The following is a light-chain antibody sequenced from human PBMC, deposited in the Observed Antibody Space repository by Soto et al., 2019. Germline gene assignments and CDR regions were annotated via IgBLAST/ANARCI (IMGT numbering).Light chain of an antibody. Sequence: QTVVTQPPSVSGAPGQRVTISCTGSSSNIGAGYDVHWYQQLPGTAPKLLIYGNSNRPSGVPDRFSGSKSGTSASLAITGLQAEDEADYYCHSYYSSLSGWVFGGGTMRTVL. CDR3: HSYYSSLSGWV. J-gene: IGLJ3*02. CDR1: SSNIGAGYD. V-gene: IGLV1-40*01. CDR2: GNS.